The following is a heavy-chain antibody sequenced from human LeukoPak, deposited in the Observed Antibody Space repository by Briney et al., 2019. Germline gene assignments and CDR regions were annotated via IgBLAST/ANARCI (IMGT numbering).Heavy chain of an antibody. V-gene: IGHV3-30-3*01. J-gene: IGHJ4*02. Sequence: PGGSLRLSCAASGFTFSSYAMHWVRQAPGKGLEWEAVISYDGSNKYYADSVKGRFTISRDNSKNTLYLQMNSLRAEDTAVYYCAREQLAYFDYWGQGTPVTVSS. CDR1: GFTFSSYA. D-gene: IGHD6-6*01. CDR2: ISYDGSNK. CDR3: AREQLAYFDY.